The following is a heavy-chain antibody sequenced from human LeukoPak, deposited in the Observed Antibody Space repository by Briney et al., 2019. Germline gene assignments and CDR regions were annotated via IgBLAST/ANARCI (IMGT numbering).Heavy chain of an antibody. CDR3: ARGHYGDYA. CDR2: IKQYGSEK. V-gene: IGHV3-7*01. Sequence: GGPLRLSCAASGFTFSGYWMSWVRQAPGKGLECVANIKQYGSEKYYVDSVKGRFTISRDIAENSLFLQMNSLRAEDTAVYYCARGHYGDYAWGPGTLVTVSS. D-gene: IGHD4-17*01. CDR1: GFTFSGYW. J-gene: IGHJ4*02.